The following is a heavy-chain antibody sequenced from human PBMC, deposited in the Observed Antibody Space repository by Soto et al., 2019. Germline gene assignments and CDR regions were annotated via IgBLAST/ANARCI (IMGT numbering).Heavy chain of an antibody. CDR2: INAGTGQV. CDR1: GYIFTRYG. Sequence: ASVKVSCTASGYIFTRYGIHWVRQAPGQGLEWVGWINAGTGQVKYSQKFQGRVSITRDTSASTAYMELSSLKSEDTAVYYCARVMAVQAFDIWGQGTKVTVSS. J-gene: IGHJ3*02. CDR3: ARVMAVQAFDI. D-gene: IGHD4-17*01. V-gene: IGHV1-3*01.